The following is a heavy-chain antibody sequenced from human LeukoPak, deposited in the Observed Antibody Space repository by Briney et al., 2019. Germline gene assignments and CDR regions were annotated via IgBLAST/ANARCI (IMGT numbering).Heavy chain of an antibody. V-gene: IGHV1-2*02. CDR1: GYYFTGHY. CDR3: ARVGTGSRFDVADH. D-gene: IGHD3/OR15-3a*01. CDR2: INPNGGAK. Sequence: ASVKVSCKTSGYYFTGHYIQWVRQVPGQGFEWMGWINPNGGAKNYARRFQGRVTLTTDTSSSTTDMELSSLRFDDTAVYFCARVGTGSRFDVADHWGQGTLVTVTS. J-gene: IGHJ5*02.